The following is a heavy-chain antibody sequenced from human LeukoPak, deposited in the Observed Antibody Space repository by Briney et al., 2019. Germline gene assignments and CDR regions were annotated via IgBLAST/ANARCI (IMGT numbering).Heavy chain of an antibody. D-gene: IGHD3-3*01. CDR1: GFTFSSYG. J-gene: IGHJ4*02. V-gene: IGHV3-33*01. CDR2: IWYDGSNK. CDR3: ARGGPEWPLDY. Sequence: GRSLRLPCAASGFTFSSYGMLWVRQAPGKGLEWVAVIWYDGSNKYYADSVKGRFTISRDNSKNTLYLQMNSLRAEDTAVYFCARGGPEWPLDYWGQGTLVTVSS.